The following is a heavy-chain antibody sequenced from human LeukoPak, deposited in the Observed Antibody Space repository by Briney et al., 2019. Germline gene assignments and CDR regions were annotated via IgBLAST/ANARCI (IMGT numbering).Heavy chain of an antibody. CDR2: IKQDGSEK. J-gene: IGHJ3*02. CDR1: EFTFSTYW. D-gene: IGHD6-13*01. Sequence: GGSLRLSCAASEFTFSTYWMSWVRQAPGKGLEWVANIKQDGSEKYYVDSVKGRFTISRDNAKNSLYLQMKGLRAEDTAVYYCAKDKSSRWNALDMWGQGTMVTVSS. CDR3: AKDKSSRWNALDM. V-gene: IGHV3-7*01.